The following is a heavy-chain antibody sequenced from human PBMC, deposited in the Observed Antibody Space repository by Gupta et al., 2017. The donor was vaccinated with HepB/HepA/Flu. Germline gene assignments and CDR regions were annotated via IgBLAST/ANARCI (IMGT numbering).Heavy chain of an antibody. Sequence: QVQLVQSGAEVKKPGASVKVSCKASGYTFTSYDITWVRQATGQGLEWMGWMNPNSGNTGYAQKFQGRVTMTRNTSISTAYMELSSLRSEDTAVYYCARVEVKHYYYGMDVWGQGTTVTVSS. V-gene: IGHV1-8*01. CDR3: ARVEVKHYYYGMDV. CDR2: MNPNSGNT. J-gene: IGHJ6*02. CDR1: GYTFTSYD. D-gene: IGHD1-1*01.